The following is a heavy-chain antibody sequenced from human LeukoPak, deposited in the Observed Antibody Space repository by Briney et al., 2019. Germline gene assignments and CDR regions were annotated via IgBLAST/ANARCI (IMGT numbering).Heavy chain of an antibody. J-gene: IGHJ4*02. Sequence: PGRSLRLSCAASGFTFSSYEMNWVRQAPGKGLEGVSYISSSCSTIYYTESVKGRFTISRDNAKNSLYLQMNSLIGDDTAVYYFARDRAPSGWGQGTLVTVSS. CDR1: GFTFSSYE. V-gene: IGHV3-48*03. CDR3: ARDRAPSG. CDR2: ISSSCSTI. D-gene: IGHD1-1*01.